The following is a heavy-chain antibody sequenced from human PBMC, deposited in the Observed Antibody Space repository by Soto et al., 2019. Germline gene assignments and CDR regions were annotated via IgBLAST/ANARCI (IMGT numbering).Heavy chain of an antibody. Sequence: SQTLSLTCGVYGGSFSGHQWNWIRQSPGQGLEWIGEINHSGTTKYNPSLESRINLSVDTSKKQFSLKMLSVTAADTAIYYCARGWRFDPWGQGTQVTVSS. J-gene: IGHJ5*02. CDR1: GGSFSGHQ. CDR2: INHSGTT. V-gene: IGHV4-34*01. D-gene: IGHD1-1*01. CDR3: ARGWRFDP.